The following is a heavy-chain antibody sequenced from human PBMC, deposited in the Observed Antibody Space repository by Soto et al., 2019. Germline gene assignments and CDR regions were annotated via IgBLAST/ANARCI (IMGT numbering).Heavy chain of an antibody. CDR3: ARDGKEGSSPFHY. CDR1: GGTFSSYA. J-gene: IGHJ1*01. CDR2: IIPIFGTA. V-gene: IGHV1-69*13. D-gene: IGHD6-13*01. Sequence: ASVKVSCKASGGTFSSYAISWVRQAPGQGLEWMGGIIPIFGTANYAQKFQGRVTITADESTSTAYMELSSLRSEDTAVYYCARDGKEGSSPFHYWGQGTLVTVSS.